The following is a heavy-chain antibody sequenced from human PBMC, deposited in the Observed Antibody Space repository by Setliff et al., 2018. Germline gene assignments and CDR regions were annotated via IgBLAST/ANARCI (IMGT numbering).Heavy chain of an antibody. CDR3: ARDRPMVVVADNLALFDY. CDR2: INPSGGLT. CDR1: GYTLTNYY. Sequence: ASVKVSCKASGYTLTNYYMHWVRQAPGQGLEWMGIINPSGGLTRYAQKFQGKVTMTRDTSTSTVYMEVSSLRSEDTAVYFCARDRPMVVVADNLALFDYWGQGTLVTVSS. V-gene: IGHV1-46*03. D-gene: IGHD2-15*01. J-gene: IGHJ4*02.